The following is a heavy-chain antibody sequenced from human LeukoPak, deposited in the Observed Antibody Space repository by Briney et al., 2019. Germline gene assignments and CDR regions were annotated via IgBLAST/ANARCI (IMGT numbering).Heavy chain of an antibody. CDR3: ARLRVTTGFDY. D-gene: IGHD2-21*02. CDR2: IYYSGIT. CDR1: DGSITRSSNY. V-gene: IGHV4-39*01. J-gene: IGHJ4*02. Sequence: SETLTLTCTVSDGSITRSSNYWGWMRQTPGEGLDWIGSIYYSGITYYNPSLQGRVTMSVDTSKNQFSLKLNSVTVADTAVYYCARLRVTTGFDYWDQGIPVTVSS.